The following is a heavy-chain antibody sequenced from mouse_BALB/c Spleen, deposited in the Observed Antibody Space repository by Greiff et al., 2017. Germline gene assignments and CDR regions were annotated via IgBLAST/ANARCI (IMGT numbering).Heavy chain of an antibody. CDR2: ISYDGSN. CDR3: ARDGSHIDY. J-gene: IGHJ2*01. Sequence: ESGPGLVKPSQSLSLTCSVTGYSITSGYYWYWIRQFPGNKLEWTGYISYDGSNNYNPSLKNRIPITRDTSKNQFFLKLNSVTTEDTAIYYSARDGSHIDYWGQGTALTVSS. D-gene: IGHD2-2*01. CDR1: GYSITSGYY. V-gene: IGHV3-6*02.